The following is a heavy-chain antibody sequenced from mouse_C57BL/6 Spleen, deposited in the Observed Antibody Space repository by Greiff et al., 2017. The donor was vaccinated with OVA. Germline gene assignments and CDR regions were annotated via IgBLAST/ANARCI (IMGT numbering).Heavy chain of an antibody. J-gene: IGHJ2*01. D-gene: IGHD1-1*01. CDR1: GFSLTSYG. Sequence: VQLQQSGPGLVQPSQSLSITCTVSGFSLTSYGVHWVRQSPGKGLEWLGVIWSGGSTDYNAAFISRLSISKDNSTSQVFFKMNSLQADDTARYYCGRNYYGSSDGDWGQGTTLTVSS. CDR3: GRNYYGSSDGD. V-gene: IGHV2-2*01. CDR2: IWSGGST.